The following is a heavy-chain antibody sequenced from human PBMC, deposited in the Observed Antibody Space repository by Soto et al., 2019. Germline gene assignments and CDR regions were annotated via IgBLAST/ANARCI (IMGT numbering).Heavy chain of an antibody. D-gene: IGHD2-2*01. V-gene: IGHV1-69*06. J-gene: IGHJ6*02. CDR3: ARGIQLLGRGPYGMDV. CDR1: GGTFSSYA. CDR2: IIPIFGTA. Sequence: SVKVSCKASGGTFSSYAISWVRQAPGQGLEWMGGIIPIFGTANYAQKFQGRVTITADKSTSTAYMELSSLRSEDTAVYYCARGIQLLGRGPYGMDVWGQGTTVTVSS.